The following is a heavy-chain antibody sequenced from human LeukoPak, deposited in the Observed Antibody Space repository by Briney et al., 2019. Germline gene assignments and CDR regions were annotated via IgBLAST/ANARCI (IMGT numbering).Heavy chain of an antibody. V-gene: IGHV3-33*01. Sequence: GGSLRLSCAASGFTFSSYGMHWVRQAPGKGLEWVAVIWYDGSNKYYADSVKGRFTISRDNSKNTLYLQMNSLRAEDTAVYYCARGAWVFGYYFDYWGQGTLVTVSS. CDR3: ARGAWVFGYYFDY. J-gene: IGHJ4*02. CDR2: IWYDGSNK. CDR1: GFTFSSYG. D-gene: IGHD3-10*01.